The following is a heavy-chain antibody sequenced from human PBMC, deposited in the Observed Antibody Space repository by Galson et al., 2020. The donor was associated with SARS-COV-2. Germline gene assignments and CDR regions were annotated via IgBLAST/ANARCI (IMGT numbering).Heavy chain of an antibody. J-gene: IGHJ4*02. Sequence: SETLSLTCTVSGYSISSGYYWGWIRQPPGKGLEWIGSIFDTGSTYYNPSLKSRVSISLDTPKKQFSLNLSSVTAADTAVYYCARDTLSDNSAIDYWGQGTLVTVSS. CDR1: GYSISSGYY. CDR3: ARDTLSDNSAIDY. CDR2: IFDTGST. D-gene: IGHD3-22*01. V-gene: IGHV4-38-2*02.